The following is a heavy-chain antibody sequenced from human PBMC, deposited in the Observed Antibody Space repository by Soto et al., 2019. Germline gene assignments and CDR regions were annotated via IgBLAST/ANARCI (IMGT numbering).Heavy chain of an antibody. D-gene: IGHD3-10*01. Sequence: QVQLVESGGGVVQPGRSLRLSCAASGFTFSSYAMHWVRQAPGKGLEWVAVISYDGSNKYYADSVKGRFTISRDNSKNTLNLQMNSLRAEDTAVYYCARDPTLEGTGMVRGAIRGWFDPWGQGTLVTVSS. J-gene: IGHJ5*02. V-gene: IGHV3-30-3*01. CDR3: ARDPTLEGTGMVRGAIRGWFDP. CDR1: GFTFSSYA. CDR2: ISYDGSNK.